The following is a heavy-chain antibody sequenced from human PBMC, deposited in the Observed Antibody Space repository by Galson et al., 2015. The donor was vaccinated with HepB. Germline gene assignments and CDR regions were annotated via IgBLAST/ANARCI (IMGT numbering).Heavy chain of an antibody. D-gene: IGHD2-8*02. V-gene: IGHV1-2*02. CDR1: GYTFIAYY. J-gene: IGHJ4*02. CDR2: INPNSGGT. Sequence: SVKVSCKASGYTFIAYYMHWFRQAPGQGFEWMGWINPNSGGTYFAQKFQGRGTMTRDTSISTAYMELSRLRSDDTAVYYCARTVVYGLNFDYWGQGTLVTVSS. CDR3: ARTVVYGLNFDY.